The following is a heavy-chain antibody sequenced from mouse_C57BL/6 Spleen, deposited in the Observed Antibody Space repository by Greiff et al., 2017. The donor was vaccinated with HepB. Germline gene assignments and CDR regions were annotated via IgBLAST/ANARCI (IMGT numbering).Heavy chain of an antibody. J-gene: IGHJ4*01. CDR3: TTLLRDYYARDY. V-gene: IGHV14-4*01. CDR2: IDPENGDT. CDR1: GFNIKDDY. Sequence: EVQLQQSGAELVRPGASVKLSCTASGFNIKDDYMHWVKQRPEQGLEWIGWIDPENGDTEYASKFQGKATITADTSSNTAYLQLSSLTSEDTAVYYCTTLLRDYYARDYGGQGTSVTVSS.